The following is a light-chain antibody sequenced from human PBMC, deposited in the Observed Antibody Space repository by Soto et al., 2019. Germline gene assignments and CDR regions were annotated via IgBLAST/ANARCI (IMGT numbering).Light chain of an antibody. V-gene: IGKV1-27*01. Sequence: DIQMTQSPSSLSASVGDRVTITCRASQGISNSLAWYQQKPGKVPKLLIYGTSTLQSGVPSRFSGSGSGTDFTLTISSLQPEDVATYYCQKYNSAPWTFGQGTKVEIK. CDR1: QGISNS. J-gene: IGKJ1*01. CDR3: QKYNSAPWT. CDR2: GTS.